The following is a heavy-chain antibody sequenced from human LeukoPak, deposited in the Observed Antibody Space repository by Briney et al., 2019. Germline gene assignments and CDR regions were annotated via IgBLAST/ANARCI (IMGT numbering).Heavy chain of an antibody. CDR3: TTIRGFCSGRSCLGY. Sequence: AGGSLRLSCAVSGFTFSHAWMSWVRQAPGKGLEWVGRIKSKIDGGTTDYGAPVKGRFTISRDDSKNTLYLQMNSLKSEDTAVYYCTTIRGFCSGRSCLGYWGQGTLVTVSS. J-gene: IGHJ4*02. CDR2: IKSKIDGGTT. CDR1: GFTFSHAW. V-gene: IGHV3-15*01. D-gene: IGHD2-15*01.